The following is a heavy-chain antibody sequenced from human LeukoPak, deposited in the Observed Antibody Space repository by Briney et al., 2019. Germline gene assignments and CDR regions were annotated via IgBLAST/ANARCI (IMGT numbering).Heavy chain of an antibody. Sequence: GRSLRLSCEASGFTFSSYGMHWVRQAPGKGLEWVAVIWYDGSNKYYADSVKGRFTISRDNSKNTLYLQMNSLRAEDTAVYYCARDGSMLLWFGGADRNDAFDIWGQGTMVTVSS. CDR3: ARDGSMLLWFGGADRNDAFDI. V-gene: IGHV3-33*01. CDR2: IWYDGSNK. D-gene: IGHD3-10*01. CDR1: GFTFSSYG. J-gene: IGHJ3*02.